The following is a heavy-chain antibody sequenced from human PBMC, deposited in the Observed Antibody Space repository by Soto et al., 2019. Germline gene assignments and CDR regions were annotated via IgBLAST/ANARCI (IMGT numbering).Heavy chain of an antibody. Sequence: QVPLVESGGGVGQPGRSLRLSCEASGLPFSDYALHWVRQAPGKGLEWLAVISHDGSNTFYADSVKGRFTASRDNSRNTLYLQMNSLRTEDTAVYFCARDRADYEGYFQHWGQGTLVIVSS. CDR2: ISHDGSNT. CDR3: ARDRADYEGYFQH. V-gene: IGHV3-30-3*01. D-gene: IGHD4-17*01. J-gene: IGHJ1*01. CDR1: GLPFSDYA.